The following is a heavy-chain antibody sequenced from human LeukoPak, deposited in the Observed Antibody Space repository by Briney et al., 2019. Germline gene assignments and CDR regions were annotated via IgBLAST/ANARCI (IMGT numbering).Heavy chain of an antibody. CDR1: GFTFSNFG. V-gene: IGHV3-23*01. J-gene: IGHJ4*02. CDR3: AKDRTTAMVTGFDY. Sequence: GGTLRLSCAASGFTFSNFGMSWVRQAPGKGLEWISVISGSGGSTYYADSVKGRFTISRDNSKNTLYLQMNRLRAEDTAVYYCAKDRTTAMVTGFDYWGQGTLVTVSS. CDR2: ISGSGGST. D-gene: IGHD5-18*01.